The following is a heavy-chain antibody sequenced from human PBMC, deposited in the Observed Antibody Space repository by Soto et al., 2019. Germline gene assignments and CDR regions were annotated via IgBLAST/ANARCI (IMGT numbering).Heavy chain of an antibody. Sequence: GGSLRLSCAASGFTFSNAWMSWVRQAPGKGLEWVGRIKSKTDGGTTDYAAPVKGRFTISRDDSKNTLYLQMNSLKTEDTAVYYCTPAPRITMIVVVITDYWGQGTLVTISS. V-gene: IGHV3-15*01. D-gene: IGHD3-22*01. CDR1: GFTFSNAW. J-gene: IGHJ4*02. CDR3: TPAPRITMIVVVITDY. CDR2: IKSKTDGGTT.